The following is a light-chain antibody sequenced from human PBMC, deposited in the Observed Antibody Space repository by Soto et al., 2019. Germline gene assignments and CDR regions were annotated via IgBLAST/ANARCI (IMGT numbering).Light chain of an antibody. CDR1: QNINTW. V-gene: IGKV1-5*03. CDR2: KAY. Sequence: DIQMTQSPSTLSASVGDRVTITCRASQNINTWVAWYQQKPGKAPNLLIYKAYTLEGEVPSRFSGSGSGTEFTLTISNLQADDFATYYCQHYNSFPWTFGQGTKV. J-gene: IGKJ1*01. CDR3: QHYNSFPWT.